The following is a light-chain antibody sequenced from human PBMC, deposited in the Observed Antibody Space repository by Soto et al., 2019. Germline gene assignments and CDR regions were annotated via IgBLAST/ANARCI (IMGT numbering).Light chain of an antibody. CDR2: KAS. V-gene: IGKV1-5*03. CDR1: QTISSW. CDR3: QQLESYPST. J-gene: IGKJ4*01. Sequence: DIQMTQSPSTLSGSVGDRVTITCRASQTISSWLAWYQQKPGKAPKLLIYKASTLKSGVPSRFSGSGSGTEFTLTISSLQPDDFATYYCQQLESYPSTCGGGTKGDIK.